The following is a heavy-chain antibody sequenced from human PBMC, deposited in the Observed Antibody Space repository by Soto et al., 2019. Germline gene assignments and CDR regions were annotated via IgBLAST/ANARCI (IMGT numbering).Heavy chain of an antibody. V-gene: IGHV3-21*01. CDR3: AKDEGRYTYGLRDC. D-gene: IGHD5-18*01. J-gene: IGHJ4*02. CDR2: ISSSSSYI. CDR1: GFTFSSYS. Sequence: GGSLRLSCAASGFTFSSYSMNWVRQAPGKGLEWVSSISSSSSYIYYADSVKGRFTISRDNSRTTLHLQMNSLRAEDTAVYYCAKDEGRYTYGLRDCWGQGTLVTVSS.